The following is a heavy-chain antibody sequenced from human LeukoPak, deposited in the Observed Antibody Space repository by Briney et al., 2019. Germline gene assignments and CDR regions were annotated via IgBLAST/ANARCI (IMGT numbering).Heavy chain of an antibody. D-gene: IGHD4-11*01. Sequence: GGSLRLSCAASGFTFSSYAMSWVRQAPGKGLEWVSAISGSGVGTYYADSVKGRFTISRDNSKNTLYLQINSLRAEDTAAYYCAKGTSAYINYVTDYWGQGTLVTVSS. CDR1: GFTFSSYA. J-gene: IGHJ4*02. CDR2: ISGSGVGT. CDR3: AKGTSAYINYVTDY. V-gene: IGHV3-23*01.